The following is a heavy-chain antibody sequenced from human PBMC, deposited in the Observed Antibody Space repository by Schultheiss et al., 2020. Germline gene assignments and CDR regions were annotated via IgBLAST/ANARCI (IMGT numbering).Heavy chain of an antibody. J-gene: IGHJ2*01. CDR3: ARDAEWFRGNDL. CDR2: IYYSGST. CDR1: GGSVSSGSYY. V-gene: IGHV4-61*01. Sequence: SETLSLTCTVSGGSVSSGSYYWSWIRQPPGKGLEWIGYIYYSGSTNYNPSLKSRVTISVDTSKNQFSLKLSSVTAADTAVYYCARDAEWFRGNDLWGRGTLVTVSS. D-gene: IGHD3-10*01.